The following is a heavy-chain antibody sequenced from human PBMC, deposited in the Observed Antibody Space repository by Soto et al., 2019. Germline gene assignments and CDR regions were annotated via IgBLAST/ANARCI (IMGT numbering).Heavy chain of an antibody. D-gene: IGHD3-16*01. Sequence: PSETLSLTCTVSGGSISSGDYYWSWIRQPPGKGLERIGYIYYSGSTYYNPSLKSRVTISVDTSKNQLSLKLSSVPAADTAVYYCARYDFFVDDPWGQGTLVTVSS. J-gene: IGHJ5*02. CDR2: IYYSGST. CDR3: ARYDFFVDDP. CDR1: GGSISSGDYY. V-gene: IGHV4-30-4*01.